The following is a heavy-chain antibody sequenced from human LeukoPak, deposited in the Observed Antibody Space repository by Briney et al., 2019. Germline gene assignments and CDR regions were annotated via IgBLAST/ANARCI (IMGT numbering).Heavy chain of an antibody. Sequence: PSETLSLTCTVPGGSISSSSYYWGWIRQPPGKGLEWIGSIYYSGSTYYNPSLKSRVTISVDTSKIQFSLKLSSVTAADTAVYYCARHAPSGYCFDYWGQGTLVTVSS. CDR3: ARHAPSGYCFDY. V-gene: IGHV4-39*01. J-gene: IGHJ4*02. CDR1: GGSISSSSYY. CDR2: IYYSGST. D-gene: IGHD3-3*01.